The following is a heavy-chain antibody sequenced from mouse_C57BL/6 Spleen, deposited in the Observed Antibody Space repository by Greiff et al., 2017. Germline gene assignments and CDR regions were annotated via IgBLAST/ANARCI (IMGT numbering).Heavy chain of an antibody. D-gene: IGHD1-1*01. CDR1: GFSLTSYA. V-gene: IGHV2-9-1*01. CDR2: IWTGGGT. J-gene: IGHJ2*01. CDR3: ARRTTVVAYYFDY. Sequence: VQVVESGPGLVAPSQSLSITCTVSGFSLTSYAISWVRQPPGKGLEWLGVIWTGGGTNYNSALKSRLSISKDNSKSQVFLKMNSLQTDDTARYYCARRTTVVAYYFDYWGQGTTLTVSS.